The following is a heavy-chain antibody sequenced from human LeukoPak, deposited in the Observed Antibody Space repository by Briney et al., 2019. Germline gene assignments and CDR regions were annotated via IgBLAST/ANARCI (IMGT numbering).Heavy chain of an antibody. CDR2: ISSNGGST. CDR1: GFTFSSYA. CDR3: ARVLGPSVTTPPSYYYGMDV. Sequence: GGSLRRSCAASGFTFSSYAMHWVRQAPGKGLEYVSAISSNGGSTYYANSVKGRFTISRDNSKNTLYLQMGSLRAEDMAVYYCARVLGPSVTTPPSYYYGMDVWGQGTTVTVSS. J-gene: IGHJ6*02. V-gene: IGHV3-64*01. D-gene: IGHD4-17*01.